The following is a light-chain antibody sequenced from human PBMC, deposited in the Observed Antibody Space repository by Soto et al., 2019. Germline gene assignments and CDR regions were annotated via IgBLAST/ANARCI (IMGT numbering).Light chain of an antibody. J-gene: IGKJ4*01. CDR1: QGISSA. V-gene: IGKV1-13*02. CDR2: DAS. CDR3: QQFNSYSFT. Sequence: AIQLTQSPSSLSASVGDRVTITCRASQGISSALAWYQQKPGKAPKLLIYDASSLESGVPSRFSGSGSGTDFTITISSLQPEDFATYYCQQFNSYSFTFGGGTKVEIK.